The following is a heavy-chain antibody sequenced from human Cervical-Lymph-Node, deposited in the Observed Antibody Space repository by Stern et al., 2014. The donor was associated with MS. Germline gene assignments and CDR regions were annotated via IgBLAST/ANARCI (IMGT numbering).Heavy chain of an antibody. CDR3: ARQNMVRGVTELDF. CDR1: GYTFSIYY. Sequence: QVQLVQSVTEVKKFGASVKVSCMASGYTFSIYYMHWVRQAPGQGLECLGIISPATGGTTFAQKFQDRVTMTNNTSTNTLYLEISSLISEDTAVYYCARQNMVRGVTELDFWGQGTLVTVSS. V-gene: IGHV1-46*01. J-gene: IGHJ4*02. D-gene: IGHD3-10*01. CDR2: ISPATGGT.